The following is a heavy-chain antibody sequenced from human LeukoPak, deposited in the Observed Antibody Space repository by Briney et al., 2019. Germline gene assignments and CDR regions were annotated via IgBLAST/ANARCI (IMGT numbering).Heavy chain of an antibody. D-gene: IGHD6-13*01. CDR3: ARQRAYIAAAGTPFDY. CDR1: GGTFSSYA. CDR2: IIPIFGTA. J-gene: IGHJ4*02. V-gene: IGHV1-69*13. Sequence: GASVKVSCKASGGTFSSYAISWVRQAPGQGLEWMGGIIPIFGTANYAQKFQGRVTITADESTSTAYMELSSLRSEDTAVYYCARQRAYIAAAGTPFDYWGQGTLATVSS.